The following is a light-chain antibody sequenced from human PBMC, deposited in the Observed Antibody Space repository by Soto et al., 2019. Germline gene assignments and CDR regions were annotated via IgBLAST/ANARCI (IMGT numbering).Light chain of an antibody. CDR2: DIS. V-gene: IGLV7-46*01. J-gene: IGLJ7*01. CDR3: LLYNSGARPV. Sequence: QTVVTQEPSLTVSPGGTVTLTCDSSTGAVTSGHYPYWFQQKPGQAPRTLIYDISNKHSWTPARFSGSLLGGKAALTLSGAQPEDEAEYYCLLYNSGARPVFGGGTQLTVL. CDR1: TGAVTSGHY.